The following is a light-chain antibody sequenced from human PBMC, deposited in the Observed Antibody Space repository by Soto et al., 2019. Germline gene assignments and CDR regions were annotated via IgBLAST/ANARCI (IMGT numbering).Light chain of an antibody. Sequence: DIQMTQSPSSLSASVGDRVTITCRASQGVSNYLAWYQQKPGKVPKLLIYAASTLQSGVPSRFSGSGSGTDFTLTISSLQPEDVASYYCQKYNSATWTFGQGTKVEIK. V-gene: IGKV1-27*01. CDR2: AAS. CDR3: QKYNSATWT. CDR1: QGVSNY. J-gene: IGKJ1*01.